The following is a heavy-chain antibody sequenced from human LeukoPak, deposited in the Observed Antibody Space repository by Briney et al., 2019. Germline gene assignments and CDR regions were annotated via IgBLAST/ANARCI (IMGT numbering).Heavy chain of an antibody. CDR3: AREWRRDAFDI. D-gene: IGHD3-3*01. J-gene: IGHJ3*02. CDR1: GYTFTDYY. Sequence: ASVTVSCKASGYTFTDYYMHWVRQAPGQGREWMGWINPNSGGTNYAQKFQGRVTMTRDTSISTAYMELSRLRSDDTAVYYCAREWRRDAFDIWGQGTMVTVSS. V-gene: IGHV1-2*02. CDR2: INPNSGGT.